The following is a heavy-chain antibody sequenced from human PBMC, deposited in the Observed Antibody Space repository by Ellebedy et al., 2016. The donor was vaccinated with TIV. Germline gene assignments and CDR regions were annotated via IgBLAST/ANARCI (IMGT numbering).Heavy chain of an antibody. J-gene: IGHJ4*02. Sequence: AASVKVSCKASGGTFSSYAISWVRQAPGQGLEWMGRIIPILGIANYAQKFQGRVTITADKSTSTAYMELSSLRSEDTAVYYCARGPRNSGSYYWGQGTLVTVSS. CDR2: IIPILGIA. D-gene: IGHD1-26*01. CDR3: ARGPRNSGSYY. CDR1: GGTFSSYA. V-gene: IGHV1-69*04.